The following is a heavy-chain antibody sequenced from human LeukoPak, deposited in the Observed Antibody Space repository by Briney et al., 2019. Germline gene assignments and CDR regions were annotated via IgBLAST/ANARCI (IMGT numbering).Heavy chain of an antibody. CDR1: GFTFSGYT. Sequence: GSLRLSCPASGFTFSGYTMNWVRQAPGKGLEWVSYISSTGNTIYYTDSVKGRFTISRDNAKNSLDLQMDSLRAEDMAVYYCASSYFGGFGYWGQGTLVTVSS. D-gene: IGHD3-10*01. V-gene: IGHV3-48*01. CDR2: ISSTGNTI. J-gene: IGHJ4*02. CDR3: ASSYFGGFGY.